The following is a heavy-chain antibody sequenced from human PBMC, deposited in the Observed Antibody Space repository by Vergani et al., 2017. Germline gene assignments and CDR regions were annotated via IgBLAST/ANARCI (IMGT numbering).Heavy chain of an antibody. CDR2: IYPGDSDT. V-gene: IGHV5-51*03. CDR1: GYSFTSYW. J-gene: IGHJ6*03. CDR3: ARRGRYSSSDGYYYYCMDV. D-gene: IGHD6-6*01. Sequence: EVQLVQSGAEVKKPGESLKISCKGSGYSFTSYWIGWVRQMPGKGLEWMGIIYPGDSDTRYSPSFQGQVTISADKSIRTAYLQWSSLKASDTAMYYCARRGRYSSSDGYYYYCMDVWGKGTTVTVSS.